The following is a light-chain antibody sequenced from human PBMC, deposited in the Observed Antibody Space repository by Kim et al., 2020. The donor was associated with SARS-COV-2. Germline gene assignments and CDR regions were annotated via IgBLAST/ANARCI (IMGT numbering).Light chain of an antibody. CDR1: QSVSSNY. Sequence: EIVLTQSPGPLSLSPGQRATLSCRASQSVSSNYLAWYQQKPGQAPRLLIFGASSRATGIPDRFSGSGSGTDFTLTISRLEPEDFAVYYCQDYGSSRTFGQGTKLEI. CDR2: GAS. J-gene: IGKJ2*01. CDR3: QDYGSSRT. V-gene: IGKV3-20*01.